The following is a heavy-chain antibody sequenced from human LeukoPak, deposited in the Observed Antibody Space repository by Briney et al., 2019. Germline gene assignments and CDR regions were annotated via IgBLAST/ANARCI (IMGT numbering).Heavy chain of an antibody. CDR3: VKGRAQWFGELLSGSRNGFDS. CDR1: GGSFSGYY. V-gene: IGHV4-34*01. Sequence: SETLSLTCAVYGGSFSGYYWGWIRQPPGKGLEWIANMYYRGSTYYSPSLKSRVTISVDTSKNQFSLKLSSVTAADTAVYYCVKGRAQWFGELLSGSRNGFDSWGQGTLVTVSS. D-gene: IGHD3-10*01. J-gene: IGHJ5*01. CDR2: MYYRGST.